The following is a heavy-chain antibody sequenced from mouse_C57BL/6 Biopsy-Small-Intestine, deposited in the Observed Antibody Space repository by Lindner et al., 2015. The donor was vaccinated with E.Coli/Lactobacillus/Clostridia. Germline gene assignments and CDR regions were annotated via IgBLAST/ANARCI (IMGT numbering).Heavy chain of an antibody. D-gene: IGHD1-1*01. CDR2: IDPENGDT. J-gene: IGHJ2*01. CDR1: GFNIKDDY. V-gene: IGHV14-4*01. CDR3: TTSGTTVVAPSDH. Sequence: VQLQESGAELVRPGASVKLSCTASGFNIKDDYMHWVKQRPEQGLEWIGWIDPENGDTEYASKFQGKATITADTSSNTAYLQLSSLTSEDTAVYYCTTSGTTVVAPSDHWGQGTTLTVSS.